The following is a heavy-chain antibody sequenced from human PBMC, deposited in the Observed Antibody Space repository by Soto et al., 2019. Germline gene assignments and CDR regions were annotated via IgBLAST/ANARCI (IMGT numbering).Heavy chain of an antibody. CDR3: AREPPEYDLLTEFYSYNGMDV. CDR1: GYTFIRYT. Sequence: QVLLVQSGAEVRKPGASVKVSCKASGYTFIRYTMHWVRQAPGQRLEWMGGINAGNGNTKYSQKFQGRVTITRDASASTVYMDLGSLRSEDTAVYYCAREPPEYDLLTEFYSYNGMDVWGQGTKVTVSS. CDR2: INAGNGNT. V-gene: IGHV1-3*01. J-gene: IGHJ6*02. D-gene: IGHD3-9*01.